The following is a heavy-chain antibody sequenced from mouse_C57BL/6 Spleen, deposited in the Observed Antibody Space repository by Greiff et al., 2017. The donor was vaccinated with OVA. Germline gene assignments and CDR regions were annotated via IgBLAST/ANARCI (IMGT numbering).Heavy chain of an antibody. D-gene: IGHD1-1*01. Sequence: EVKLVESGGGLVQPGESLKLSCESNEYEFPSHDMSWVRKTPEKRLELVAAINSDGGSTYYPDTMERRFIISRDNTKKTLYLQMSSLRSEDTALYYCARRSPTVQPYWYFDVWGTGTTVTVSS. CDR3: ARRSPTVQPYWYFDV. J-gene: IGHJ1*03. V-gene: IGHV5-2*01. CDR1: EYEFPSHD. CDR2: INSDGGST.